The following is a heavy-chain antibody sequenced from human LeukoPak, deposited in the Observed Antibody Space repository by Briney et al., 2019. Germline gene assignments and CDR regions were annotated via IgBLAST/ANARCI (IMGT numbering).Heavy chain of an antibody. J-gene: IGHJ3*02. Sequence: PSETLSLTCTVSGGSISSYYWSWIRQPPGKGLEWIGEINHSGSTNYIPSLKSRVTISVDTSKNQFSMKLSSVTAADTAVYYCARHSILWFGELWRAFDIWGQGTMVTVSS. CDR1: GGSISSYY. D-gene: IGHD3-10*01. V-gene: IGHV4-34*01. CDR3: ARHSILWFGELWRAFDI. CDR2: INHSGST.